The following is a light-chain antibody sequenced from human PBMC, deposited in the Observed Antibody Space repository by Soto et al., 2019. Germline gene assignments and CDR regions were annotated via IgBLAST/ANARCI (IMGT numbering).Light chain of an antibody. CDR3: QQYSNWPRT. V-gene: IGKV3-15*01. CDR2: GAS. CDR1: QSVSSY. Sequence: EIVMTQSPATLSVSPGERATLSCRASQSVSSYLAWYQQKRGQAPRLLIFGASTRATGIPARFSGGGSGTEFTLTISSLQSEDFAVYYCQQYSNWPRTFGQGTKVDIK. J-gene: IGKJ1*01.